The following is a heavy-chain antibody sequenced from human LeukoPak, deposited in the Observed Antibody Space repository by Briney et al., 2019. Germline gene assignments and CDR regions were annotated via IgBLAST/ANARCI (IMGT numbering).Heavy chain of an antibody. Sequence: ASVKVSCKASGYTFTKSYIHWVRQAPGQRLEWMGLINPGGDNTKYAQNFQGRVTMTSDTSARTVYMGRSSQSPEDTAIYYCERIKDGYNAANDIWGKGTVVTAPS. CDR1: GYTFTKSY. D-gene: IGHD5-24*01. CDR2: INPGGDNT. V-gene: IGHV1-46*01. J-gene: IGHJ3*02. CDR3: ERIKDGYNAANDI.